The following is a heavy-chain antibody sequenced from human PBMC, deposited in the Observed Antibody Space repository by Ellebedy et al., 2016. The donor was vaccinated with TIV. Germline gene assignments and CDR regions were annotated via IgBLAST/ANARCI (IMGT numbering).Heavy chain of an antibody. CDR2: TFYYWTT. V-gene: IGHV4-39*02. J-gene: IGHJ3*01. Sequence: MPSETLSLTCTVSGDSIFSSTNYWGWVRQSPGKGLEWVGTTFYYWTTYYNPSLKRRLTISVDTSRNHFSLTLNSVTAADTATYYCARHLGVRAFEYWGPGTMVTVAS. CDR3: ARHLGVRAFEY. D-gene: IGHD2/OR15-2a*01. CDR1: GDSIFSSTNY.